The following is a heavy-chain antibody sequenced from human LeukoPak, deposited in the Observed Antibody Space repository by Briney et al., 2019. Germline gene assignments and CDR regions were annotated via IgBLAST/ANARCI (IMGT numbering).Heavy chain of an antibody. CDR1: GFTISSYW. J-gene: IGHJ4*02. D-gene: IGHD1-26*01. CDR2: IKQDGSEK. V-gene: IGHV3-7*01. CDR3: ARESGGATNVDY. Sequence: GGSLRLSCAASGFTISSYWMSWVRQAPGKGLEWVANIKQDGSEKYYVDSVKGRFTISRDNTKNSLYLQMNSLRAEDTAVYYRARESGGATNVDYWGQGTLVTVSS.